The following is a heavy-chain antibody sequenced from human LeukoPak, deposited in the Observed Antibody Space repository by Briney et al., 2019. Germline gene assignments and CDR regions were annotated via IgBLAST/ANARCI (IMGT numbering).Heavy chain of an antibody. CDR2: IYYSGST. Sequence: SQTLSLTCTVSGGSISSGGYYWSWIRQHPGKGLEWVGYIYYSGSTYYNPSLKSRVTISEDTSKNQFSLKLSSVTAADTAVYYWARGGYRGYDFGLDYWGQGTLATVSS. V-gene: IGHV4-31*03. J-gene: IGHJ4*02. CDR3: ARGGYRGYDFGLDY. CDR1: GGSISSGGYY. D-gene: IGHD5-12*01.